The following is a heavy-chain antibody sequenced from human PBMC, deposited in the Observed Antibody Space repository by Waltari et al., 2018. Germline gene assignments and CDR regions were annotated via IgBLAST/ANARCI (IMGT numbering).Heavy chain of an antibody. CDR2: FILIFGTA. J-gene: IGHJ6*03. D-gene: IGHD2-2*01. V-gene: IGHV1-69*05. CDR3: ARAEASCSSTSCYENYMDV. CDR1: GGTFSSYA. Sequence: QVQLVQSGAEVKKPGSSVKVSCKASGGTFSSYAISWVRQAPGQGLEWMGGFILIFGTANSAQKFQGRVTITTDESTSTAYMELSSLRSEDTAVYYCARAEASCSSTSCYENYMDVWGKGTTVTVSS.